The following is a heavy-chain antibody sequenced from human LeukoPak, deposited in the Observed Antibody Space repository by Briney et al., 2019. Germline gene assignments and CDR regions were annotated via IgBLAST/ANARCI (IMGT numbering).Heavy chain of an antibody. Sequence: SETLSLTCTVSGGSISSYHWSWIRQPPGKGLEWIGYIYYSGSTNYNPSLKSRVTISVDTSKNQFSLKLSSVTAADTAVYYCARCSSSTSCRYWGQGTLVTVSS. J-gene: IGHJ4*02. D-gene: IGHD2-2*01. CDR1: GGSISSYH. CDR3: ARCSSSTSCRY. V-gene: IGHV4-59*08. CDR2: IYYSGST.